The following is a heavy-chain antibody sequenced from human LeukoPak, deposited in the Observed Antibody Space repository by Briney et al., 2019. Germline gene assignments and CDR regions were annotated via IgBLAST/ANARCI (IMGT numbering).Heavy chain of an antibody. CDR1: GYTFTSYG. Sequence: ASVKVSCKASGYTFTSYGISWVRQAPGQGLEWMVWISAYNGNTNYAPKLQGRVTVTTDPSMSTAYMELRSVRSDDTAVYYCASPAVYCSSNSCYAHAFDIWDQGTIVTVSS. D-gene: IGHD2-2*01. CDR2: ISAYNGNT. V-gene: IGHV1-18*01. J-gene: IGHJ3*02. CDR3: ASPAVYCSSNSCYAHAFDI.